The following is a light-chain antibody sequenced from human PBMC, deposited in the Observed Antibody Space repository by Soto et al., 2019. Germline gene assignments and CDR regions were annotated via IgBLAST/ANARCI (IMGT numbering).Light chain of an antibody. CDR2: GAS. CDR3: QHYNNWPGT. CDR1: QSVSSN. V-gene: IGKV3-15*01. J-gene: IGKJ1*01. Sequence: EIVMTQSPATLSVSPGERATLSCRASQSVSSNLAWYQQKPGQAPRLLIYGASTRATGIPARFSGSGSGTEFTLTISSLQSEDFAAYYCQHYNNWPGTFGQGTKVDI.